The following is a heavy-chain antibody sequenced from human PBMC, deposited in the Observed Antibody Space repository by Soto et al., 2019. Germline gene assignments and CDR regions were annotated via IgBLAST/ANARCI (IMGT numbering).Heavy chain of an antibody. Sequence: HGGSLRLSCAASGFTFSSYAMSWVRQAPGKGLEWVSAISGSGGSTYYADSVKGRFTISRDNSKNTLYLQMNSLRAEDTAVYYCAKDRKQLVRGNWFDPWGQGTLVTVSS. V-gene: IGHV3-23*01. CDR2: ISGSGGST. D-gene: IGHD6-6*01. CDR3: AKDRKQLVRGNWFDP. CDR1: GFTFSSYA. J-gene: IGHJ5*02.